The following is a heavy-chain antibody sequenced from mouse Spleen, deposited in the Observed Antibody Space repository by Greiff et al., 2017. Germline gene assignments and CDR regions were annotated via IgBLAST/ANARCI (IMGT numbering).Heavy chain of an antibody. J-gene: IGHJ1*01. V-gene: IGHV2-2*01. CDR1: GFSLTSYG. CDR2: IWSGGST. Sequence: QVQLQQSGPGLVQPSQSLSITCTVSGFSLTSYGVHWVRQSPGKGLEWLGVIWSGGSTDYNAAFISRLSISKDNSKSQVFFKMNSLQADDTAIYYCARNGGNYVDWYFDVWGAGTTVTVSS. CDR3: ARNGGNYVDWYFDV. D-gene: IGHD2-1*01.